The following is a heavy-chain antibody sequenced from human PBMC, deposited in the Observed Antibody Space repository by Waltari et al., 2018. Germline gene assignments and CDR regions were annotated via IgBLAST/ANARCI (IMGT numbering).Heavy chain of an antibody. CDR1: GYSISSGYY. V-gene: IGHV4-38-2*01. CDR3: ARGLGYSNDGMDV. J-gene: IGHJ6*02. Sequence: QVQLQESGPGLVKPSETLSLTCAVSGYSISSGYYWGWIRQPPGKGLEWIGSIYHSGSTYYNPSLKSRVTISVDTSKNQFSLKLSSVTAADTAVYYCARGLGYSNDGMDVWGQGTTVTVSS. CDR2: IYHSGST. D-gene: IGHD4-4*01.